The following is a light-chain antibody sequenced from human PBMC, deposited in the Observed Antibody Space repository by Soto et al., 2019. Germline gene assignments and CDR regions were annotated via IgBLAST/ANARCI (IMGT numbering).Light chain of an antibody. Sequence: QSVLTQPPSASGSPGQSVTISCTGTSSDVGGYNYVSWYQQHPGKAPKLMIYEVSKRPSGVPDRFSGSKSGNTASLTVSGXXXXXEADYYCSSYAGSLYVFGTGTKLTVL. J-gene: IGLJ1*01. CDR1: SSDVGGYNY. V-gene: IGLV2-8*01. CDR3: SSYAGSLYV. CDR2: EVS.